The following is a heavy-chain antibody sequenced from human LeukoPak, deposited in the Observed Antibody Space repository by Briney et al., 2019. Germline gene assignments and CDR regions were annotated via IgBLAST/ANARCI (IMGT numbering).Heavy chain of an antibody. CDR2: IIPIFGTA. CDR3: AGDQIVLSRAVVTLWNFDY. Sequence: GASVKVSCKASGYTFTSHYMHWVRQAPGQGLEWMGGIIPIFGTANYAQKFQGRVTITADKSTSTAYMELSSLRSEDTAVYYCAGDQIVLSRAVVTLWNFDYWGQGTLVTVSS. D-gene: IGHD2-21*02. J-gene: IGHJ4*02. V-gene: IGHV1-69*06. CDR1: GYTFTSHY.